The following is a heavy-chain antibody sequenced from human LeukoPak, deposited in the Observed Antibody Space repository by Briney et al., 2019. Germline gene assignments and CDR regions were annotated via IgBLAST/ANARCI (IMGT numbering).Heavy chain of an antibody. J-gene: IGHJ4*02. CDR1: GFTFSSHW. CDR2: INGDGSNT. D-gene: IGHD3-22*01. Sequence: PGGSLRLSCAASGFTFSSHWMHWVRQAPGKGLVWVSRINGDGSNTTYADSVKGRFTISRDNAKNTLYLQVNSLRAEDTAVYYCARRGYYDSSGYLSDYWGQGTLVTVSS. V-gene: IGHV3-74*03. CDR3: ARRGYYDSSGYLSDY.